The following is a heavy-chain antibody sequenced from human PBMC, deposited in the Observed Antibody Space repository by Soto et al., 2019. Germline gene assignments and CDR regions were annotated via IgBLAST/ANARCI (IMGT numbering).Heavy chain of an antibody. CDR3: ASRGNYGSGVGGMDV. CDR1: GGTFSSYA. D-gene: IGHD3-10*01. Sequence: QVQLVQSGAEVKKPGSSVTVSCKASGGTFSSYAISWVRQAPGQGLEWMGGIIPIFGTANYAQKFQGRVTITGDESTSTAYMGLGSLRSEDTAGYYCASRGNYGSGVGGMDVWGQGTTVTVSS. CDR2: IIPIFGTA. V-gene: IGHV1-69*01. J-gene: IGHJ6*02.